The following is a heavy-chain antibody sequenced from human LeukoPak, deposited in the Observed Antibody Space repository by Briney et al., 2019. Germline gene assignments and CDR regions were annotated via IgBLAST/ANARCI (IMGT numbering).Heavy chain of an antibody. CDR1: GFTFGTYG. Sequence: GRSIRLSCDTSGFTFGTYGMHCVREAPGQGLRCVAFIEVDGTAKYHADSVNGRFTISRDNSKTTLISQMSNLRAEDTAMYYCAKEWGYYRTYSSWGSPFDYWGPGTLVTVSS. V-gene: IGHV3-30*02. D-gene: IGHD3-16*01. J-gene: IGHJ4*02. CDR2: IEVDGTAK. CDR3: AKEWGYYRTYSSWGSPFDY.